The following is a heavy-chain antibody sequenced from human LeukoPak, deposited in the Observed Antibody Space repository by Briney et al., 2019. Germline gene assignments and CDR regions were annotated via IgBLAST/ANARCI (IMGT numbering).Heavy chain of an antibody. J-gene: IGHJ4*02. CDR3: ARGEGYSGYDSAHD. Sequence: ASVKVSCKASGYTFTSYDINWVRQATGQGLEWMGWMNPNSGDTGYAQKFQGRVTITADKSTSTAYMELSSLRSEDTAVYYCARGEGYSGYDSAHDWGQGTLVTVSS. CDR2: MNPNSGDT. V-gene: IGHV1-8*01. CDR1: GYTFTSYD. D-gene: IGHD5-12*01.